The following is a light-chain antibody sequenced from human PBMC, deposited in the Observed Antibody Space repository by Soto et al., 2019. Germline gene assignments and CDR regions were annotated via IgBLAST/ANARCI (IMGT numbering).Light chain of an antibody. J-gene: IGKJ5*01. CDR1: QSVGDY. CDR2: GAS. V-gene: IGKV3-11*01. Sequence: EILLTQSPATLSLSPGERATLSCRASQSVGDYLAWYQQRPGQAPRLLIYGASNRATGIPARFSASGSETDFTLTISSLEPEDFAVYYCQQRSNWSFGQGTRLEIK. CDR3: QQRSNWS.